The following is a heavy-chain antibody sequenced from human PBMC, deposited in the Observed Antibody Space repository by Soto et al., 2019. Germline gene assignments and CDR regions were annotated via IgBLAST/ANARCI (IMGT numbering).Heavy chain of an antibody. Sequence: SETLSLTCTVSGGSMIIYYWSWIRQPPGRGLEWIGFIYYAGSTKYNPSLNSRVTISVDTSKNQFSLTVTSVTAADTAVYYCARRIVATETIDYWGQGTLVTXSS. CDR3: ARRIVATETIDY. V-gene: IGHV4-59*08. J-gene: IGHJ4*02. CDR1: GGSMIIYY. D-gene: IGHD5-12*01. CDR2: IYYAGST.